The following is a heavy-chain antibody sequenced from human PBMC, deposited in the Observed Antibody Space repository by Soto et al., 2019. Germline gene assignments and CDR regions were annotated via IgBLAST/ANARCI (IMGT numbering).Heavy chain of an antibody. J-gene: IGHJ4*02. CDR2: ISGSGGST. V-gene: IGHV3-23*01. Sequence: GGSLRLSCAASGFTFSSYAMSWVRQAPGKGLEWVSGISGSGGSTYYADSVKGRFTISRDSSKNTLYLQMNSLRAEDTAVYYCAKVFDYGDYVGPAFDYWGQGALVTVS. CDR1: GFTFSSYA. CDR3: AKVFDYGDYVGPAFDY. D-gene: IGHD4-17*01.